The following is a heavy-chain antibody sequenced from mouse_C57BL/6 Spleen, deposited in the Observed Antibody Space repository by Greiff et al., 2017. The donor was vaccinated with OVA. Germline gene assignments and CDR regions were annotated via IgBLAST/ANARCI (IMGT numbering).Heavy chain of an antibody. V-gene: IGHV1-69*01. Sequence: QVQLQQPGAELVMPGASVKLSCKASGYTFTSYWMHWVKQRPGQGLEWIGEIDPSDSYTNYNQTFKGKSTLTVDKSSSTAYMQLSSLTSEDSAVYYCASHYEYDERGYYFDYWGQGTTLTVSS. D-gene: IGHD2-4*01. CDR2: IDPSDSYT. CDR1: GYTFTSYW. J-gene: IGHJ2*01. CDR3: ASHYEYDERGYYFDY.